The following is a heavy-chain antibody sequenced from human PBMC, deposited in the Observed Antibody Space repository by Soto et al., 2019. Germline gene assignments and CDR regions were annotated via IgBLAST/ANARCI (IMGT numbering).Heavy chain of an antibody. CDR3: AKDLAQLDYYYYYGMDV. D-gene: IGHD6-6*01. CDR2: ISYDGSNK. CDR1: GFTFSSYG. Sequence: GGSLRLSCAASGFTFSSYGMHWVRQAPGRGLEWVAVISYDGSNKYYADSVKGRFTISRDNSKNTLYLQMNSLRAEDTAVYYCAKDLAQLDYYYYYGMDVWGQGTTVTVSS. V-gene: IGHV3-30*18. J-gene: IGHJ6*02.